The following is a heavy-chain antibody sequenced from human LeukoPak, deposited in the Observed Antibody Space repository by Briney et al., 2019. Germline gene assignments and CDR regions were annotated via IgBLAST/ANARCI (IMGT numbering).Heavy chain of an antibody. D-gene: IGHD3-10*01. CDR3: ARVLDYYGSGTRDFDY. V-gene: IGHV4-38-2*02. CDR2: IYRSGSA. J-gene: IGHJ4*02. Sequence: SETLSLTCNVSGYSISGGYYWGWIRQPPGKGLEYIGSIYRSGSAYYNPSLKSRVTISVDTSKNQFSLKLSSVTAADTAVYYCARVLDYYGSGTRDFDYWGQGILVTVSS. CDR1: GYSISGGYY.